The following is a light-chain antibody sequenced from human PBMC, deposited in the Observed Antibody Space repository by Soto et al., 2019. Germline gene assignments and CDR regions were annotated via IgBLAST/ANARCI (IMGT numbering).Light chain of an antibody. Sequence: QAVVTQPPSMSGAPGQRVTISCTGSSSNIGAGYDVHWYQQLPGTAPKLLIYGNSHRPSGVPDRFSGSKSGTSASLAITGLQAEDEADYYCQSYDSSLSGLGVFGGGTQLTVL. CDR1: SSNIGAGYD. CDR2: GNS. CDR3: QSYDSSLSGLGV. J-gene: IGLJ3*02. V-gene: IGLV1-40*01.